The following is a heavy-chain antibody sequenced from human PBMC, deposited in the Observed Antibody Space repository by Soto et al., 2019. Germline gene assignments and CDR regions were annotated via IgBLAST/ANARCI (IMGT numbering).Heavy chain of an antibody. CDR2: ISAYNGNT. CDR3: ARDPGPLVPHYYYYGMDV. V-gene: IGHV1-18*01. Sequence: GASVKVSCKASGYTFTSYGISWVRQAPGQGLEWMGWISAYNGNTNYAQKLQGRVTMTTDTSTSTAYMELRSLRSDDTAVYYCARDPGPLVPHYYYYGMDVWGQGTTVTVSS. D-gene: IGHD6-6*01. J-gene: IGHJ6*02. CDR1: GYTFTSYG.